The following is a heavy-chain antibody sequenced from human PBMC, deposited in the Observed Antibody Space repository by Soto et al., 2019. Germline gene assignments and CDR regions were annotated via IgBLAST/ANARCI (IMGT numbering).Heavy chain of an antibody. J-gene: IGHJ6*02. CDR1: GFTFSGYA. V-gene: IGHV3-23*01. CDR2: IISGGGST. Sequence: EVQLLESGGGLVQPGGSLRLSCAASGFTFSGYAMTWVRHAPGKGLEWVSTIISGGGSTYYGDSVKGRFTISRDNSKNTLYLQMTSLRAEDTAVYYCAKNSYGDSWNFGMDVLGQGTAVAVSS. CDR3: AKNSYGDSWNFGMDV. D-gene: IGHD4-17*01.